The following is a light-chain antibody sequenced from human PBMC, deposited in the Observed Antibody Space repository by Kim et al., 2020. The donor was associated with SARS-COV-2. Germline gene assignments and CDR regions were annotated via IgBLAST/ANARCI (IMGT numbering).Light chain of an antibody. CDR3: QQSTVNPRT. CDR2: AAS. V-gene: IGKV1-39*01. CDR1: QGVRDY. J-gene: IGKJ1*01. Sequence: ASVGDRVTITCRASQGVRDYVDWFQQRPGKAPELVIYAASTLQIGVPSRFSGSGSGTDFTLTISSLQAEDVATYYCQQSTVNPRTFGQGTKVDIK.